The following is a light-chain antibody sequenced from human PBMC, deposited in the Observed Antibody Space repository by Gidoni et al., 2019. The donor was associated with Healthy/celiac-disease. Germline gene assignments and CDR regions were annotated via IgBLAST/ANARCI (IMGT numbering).Light chain of an antibody. CDR3: NSRDSSGNHHWV. CDR1: SLRSYY. CDR2: GKN. Sequence: SSELTQDPAVAMALGQTVRITCQGDSLRSYYASWYQQKPGQAPVLVIYGKNNRPSGIPDRFSGSSSGNTASLTIPGAQAEDEADSYCNSRDSSGNHHWVFGGGTKLTVL. V-gene: IGLV3-19*01. J-gene: IGLJ3*02.